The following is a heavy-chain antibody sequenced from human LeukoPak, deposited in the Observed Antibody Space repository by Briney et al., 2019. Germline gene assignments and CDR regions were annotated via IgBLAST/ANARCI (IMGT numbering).Heavy chain of an antibody. Sequence: SETLSLTCTVSGGSICSSSYYWGWIRQPPGKGLEWIGTIYYSGSTYYNPSLKSRVTISVDTSKNQFSLKVSSVTAADTAVYYCARGPVVPAAMLRNYYYYYMDVWGKGTTVTVSS. V-gene: IGHV4-39*01. CDR2: IYYSGST. CDR1: GGSICSSSYY. D-gene: IGHD2-2*01. J-gene: IGHJ6*03. CDR3: ARGPVVPAAMLRNYYYYYMDV.